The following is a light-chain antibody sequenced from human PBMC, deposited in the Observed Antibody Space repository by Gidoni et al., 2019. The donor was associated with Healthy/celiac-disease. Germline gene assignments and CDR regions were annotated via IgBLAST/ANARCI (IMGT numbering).Light chain of an antibody. Sequence: QSVLTQPPSASGAPGPRVTIPCTGSSTNIGAGYDVHWYQQLPGTAPKLLIYGNSNRPSGVPDRFSGSKSGTSASLAITGLQAEDEADYYCQSYDSSLSGYVVFGGGTKLTVL. J-gene: IGLJ2*01. CDR1: STNIGAGYD. CDR3: QSYDSSLSGYVV. V-gene: IGLV1-40*01. CDR2: GNS.